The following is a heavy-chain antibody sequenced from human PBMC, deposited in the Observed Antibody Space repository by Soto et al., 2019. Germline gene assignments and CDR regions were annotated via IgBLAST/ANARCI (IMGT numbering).Heavy chain of an antibody. J-gene: IGHJ4*02. CDR2: IRSKAYGGTT. CDR1: GFTFGDYA. CDR3: TRGHPTSNYATIGGGGQSFDY. Sequence: GGSLRLSCTASGFTFGDYAMSWFRQAPGKGLEWVGFIRSKAYGGTTEYAASVKGRFTISRDDSKSIAYLQMNSLKTEDTAVYYCTRGHPTSNYATIGGGGQSFDYWGQGTLVTVSS. V-gene: IGHV3-49*03. D-gene: IGHD4-4*01.